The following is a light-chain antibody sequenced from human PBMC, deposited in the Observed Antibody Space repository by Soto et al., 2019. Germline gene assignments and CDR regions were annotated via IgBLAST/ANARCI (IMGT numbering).Light chain of an antibody. Sequence: DIQMTQSPSTLSASVGDRVIITCRASQSPGTWMAWYQQKPGTAPVLLIYDVSKLESGVPSRFSGRASGTEFTLTITSLQPDDFATYYCQQYFSYTLTFGGGTKVEIK. V-gene: IGKV1-5*01. CDR1: QSPGTW. CDR2: DVS. J-gene: IGKJ4*02. CDR3: QQYFSYTLT.